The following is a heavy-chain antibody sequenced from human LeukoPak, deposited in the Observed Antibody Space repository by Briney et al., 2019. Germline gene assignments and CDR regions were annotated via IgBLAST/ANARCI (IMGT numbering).Heavy chain of an antibody. V-gene: IGHV3-53*01. CDR1: GFTVSSNY. CDR3: AQGTMEGY. D-gene: IGHD4/OR15-4a*01. J-gene: IGHJ4*02. CDR2: IYSGGST. Sequence: GGSLRLSCAASGFTVSSNYMSWVRKAPGKGLEWVSVIYSGGSTYYADSVKGRFTISRDNSKKSVYLQMNSLRVEDTAVYYCAQGTMEGYWDQGTLVTVSS.